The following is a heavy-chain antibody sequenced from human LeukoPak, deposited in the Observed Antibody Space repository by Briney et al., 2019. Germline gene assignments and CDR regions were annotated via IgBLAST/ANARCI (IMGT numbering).Heavy chain of an antibody. J-gene: IGHJ5*02. CDR2: IYTSGST. Sequence: SETLSLTCTVSGGSISSYYWNWIRQPAGKGLEWVGRIYTSGSTNYNPSLKSRVSMSVDTSKNQFSLKLSSVTAADTAVYYCAREDYDFWSGYYTPNWFDPWGQGTLVTVSS. D-gene: IGHD3-3*01. V-gene: IGHV4-4*07. CDR3: AREDYDFWSGYYTPNWFDP. CDR1: GGSISSYY.